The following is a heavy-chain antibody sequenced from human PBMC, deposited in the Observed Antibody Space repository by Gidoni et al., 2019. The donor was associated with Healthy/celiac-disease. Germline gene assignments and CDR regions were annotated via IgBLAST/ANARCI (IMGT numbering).Heavy chain of an antibody. V-gene: IGHV3-30*18. J-gene: IGHJ6*02. CDR3: AKDPSRSYYDFWSGYSYYYYGMDV. D-gene: IGHD3-3*01. CDR2: ISYDGSNK. CDR1: GFTFSSYG. Sequence: QVQLVESGGGVVQPGRSLRLSCAASGFTFSSYGMHWVLPAPGKGLEWVAVISYDGSNKYYADSVKGRFTISRDNSKNTLYLQMNSLRAEDTAVYYCAKDPSRSYYDFWSGYSYYYYGMDVWGQGTTVTVSS.